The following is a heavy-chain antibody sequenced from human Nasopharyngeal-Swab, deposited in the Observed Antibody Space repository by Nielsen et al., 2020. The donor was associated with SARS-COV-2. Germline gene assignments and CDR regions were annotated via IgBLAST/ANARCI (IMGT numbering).Heavy chain of an antibody. J-gene: IGHJ3*02. Sequence: GESLKISCAASGFTFSSYGMHWVRQAPGKGLEWVAVISYDGSNKYYADSVKGRFTISRDNSKNTLYLQMNSLRAEDTAVYYCAREPTTLGAFDIWGQGTMVTASS. CDR3: AREPTTLGAFDI. D-gene: IGHD1-14*01. CDR1: GFTFSSYG. V-gene: IGHV3-30*03. CDR2: ISYDGSNK.